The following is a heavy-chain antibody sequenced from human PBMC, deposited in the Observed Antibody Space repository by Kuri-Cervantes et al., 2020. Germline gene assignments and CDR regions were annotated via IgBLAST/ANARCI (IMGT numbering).Heavy chain of an antibody. Sequence: GGSLRLSCAASGFTFSSYAMNWVRQVPGKGLEWVSSISSSSTYIDYADSVKGRLTISRDNAKNSLYLQLNSLRAEDSAVYYCARDGGHGIFDNWGQGSLVTVSS. CDR2: ISSSSTYI. D-gene: IGHD3-16*01. CDR1: GFTFSSYA. V-gene: IGHV3-21*06. CDR3: ARDGGHGIFDN. J-gene: IGHJ4*02.